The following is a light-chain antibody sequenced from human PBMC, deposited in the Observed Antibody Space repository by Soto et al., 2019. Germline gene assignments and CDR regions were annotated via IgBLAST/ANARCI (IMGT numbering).Light chain of an antibody. V-gene: IGLV2-14*01. Sequence: QAVLTQPASVSGSPGQSITISCTGTSGDVGVYNFVSWYQQHPGKAPKLIIYEVNNRPSGVSSRFSGSKSANTASLTISGLQTEDEADYYCYSYISSTTVVFGGGTKVTVL. CDR1: SGDVGVYNF. CDR3: YSYISSTTVV. J-gene: IGLJ2*01. CDR2: EVN.